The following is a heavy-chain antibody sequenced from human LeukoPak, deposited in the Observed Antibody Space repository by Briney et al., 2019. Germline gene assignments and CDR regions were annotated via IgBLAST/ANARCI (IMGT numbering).Heavy chain of an antibody. CDR2: IYYSGTT. Sequence: SETLSLTCTVSGGSISSSTYYWGWIRQPPGKGLEWIGSIYYSGTTYYNPSLRSRVTISVDTSKNQFSLRLTSVTAADTAVYYCARIEVEGLRFDPWGQGTLVTVSS. V-gene: IGHV4-39*07. J-gene: IGHJ5*02. CDR1: GGSISSSTYY. CDR3: ARIEVEGLRFDP. D-gene: IGHD5-24*01.